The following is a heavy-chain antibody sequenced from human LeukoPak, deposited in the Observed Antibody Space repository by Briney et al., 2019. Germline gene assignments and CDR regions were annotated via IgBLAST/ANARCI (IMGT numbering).Heavy chain of an antibody. CDR3: AKDDSSSWSTFDY. Sequence: GGSLRLSCAACGFTFSSYDMHWVRQAAGKGLEGVSAIGTAGDTYYPGSVKGQFTISRENAKNSLYLQMNSLRAEDTAVYYCAKDDSSSWSTFDYWGQGTLVTVSS. D-gene: IGHD6-13*01. CDR2: IGTAGDT. V-gene: IGHV3-13*03. CDR1: GFTFSSYD. J-gene: IGHJ4*02.